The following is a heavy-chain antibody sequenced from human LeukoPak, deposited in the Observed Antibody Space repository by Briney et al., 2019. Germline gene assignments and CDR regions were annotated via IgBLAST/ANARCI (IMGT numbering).Heavy chain of an antibody. CDR1: GGSISSGGYY. V-gene: IGHV4-31*03. Sequence: PSETLSLTCTVSGGSISSGGYYWSWIGQHPGKGLEWIGYIYYSGSTYYNPSLKSRVTTSVDTSKNQFSLKLSSVTAADTAVYYCAREPQDTAMAIFDYWGQGTLVTVSS. J-gene: IGHJ4*02. D-gene: IGHD5-18*01. CDR3: AREPQDTAMAIFDY. CDR2: IYYSGST.